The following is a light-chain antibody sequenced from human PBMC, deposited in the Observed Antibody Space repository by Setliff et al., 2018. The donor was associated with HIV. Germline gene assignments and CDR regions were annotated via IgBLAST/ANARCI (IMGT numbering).Light chain of an antibody. CDR3: SSYAGSNNYV. CDR1: SSDVGGYNY. J-gene: IGLJ1*01. Sequence: QSVLTQLPSASGSPGQSVTISCTGASSDVGGYNYVSWYQQHPGKAPKVMIYEVSKRPSGVPDRFSGSKSGNTASLTVSGLQAEDEADYYCSSYAGSNNYVFGTGTKVTVL. V-gene: IGLV2-8*01. CDR2: EVS.